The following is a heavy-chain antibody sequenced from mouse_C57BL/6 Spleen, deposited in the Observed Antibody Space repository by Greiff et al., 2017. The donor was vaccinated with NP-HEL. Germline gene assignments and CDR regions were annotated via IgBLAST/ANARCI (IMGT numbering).Heavy chain of an antibody. V-gene: IGHV1-72*01. J-gene: IGHJ4*01. D-gene: IGHD2-4*01. CDR1: GYTFTSYW. Sequence: QQSCKASGYTFTSYWMHWVKQRPGRGLEWIGRIDPNSGGTKYNEKFKSKATLTVDKPSSTAYMQLSSLTSEDSAVYYCARQDYDYDGDYYAMDYWGQGTSVTVSS. CDR2: IDPNSGGT. CDR3: ARQDYDYDGDYYAMDY.